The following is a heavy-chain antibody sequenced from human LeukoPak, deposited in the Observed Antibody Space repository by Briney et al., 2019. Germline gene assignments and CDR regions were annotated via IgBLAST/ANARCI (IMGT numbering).Heavy chain of an antibody. Sequence: GASVKVSCKASGGTFSSYAIIWVRQAPGQGIEWMGGIIPIFGTANYAQKFQGRVTITADKSTSTAYMELSSLRSEDTAVYYCARDPHLYCSSTSCYFNDYWGQGTLVTVSS. J-gene: IGHJ4*02. CDR1: GGTFSSYA. D-gene: IGHD2-2*01. CDR2: IIPIFGTA. V-gene: IGHV1-69*06. CDR3: ARDPHLYCSSTSCYFNDY.